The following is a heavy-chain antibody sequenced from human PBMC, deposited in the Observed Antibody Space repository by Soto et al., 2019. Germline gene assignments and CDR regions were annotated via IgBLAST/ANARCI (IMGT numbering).Heavy chain of an antibody. Sequence: GLDLEWLALIYWDDDKRYSPSLKNRLTVTKDTSKNQVVLTMTNMDPMDTATYYCAHLLGGDPGSFDIWGQGTMVTVSS. CDR2: IYWDDDK. D-gene: IGHD2-21*02. V-gene: IGHV2-5*02. CDR3: AHLLGGDPGSFDI. J-gene: IGHJ3*02.